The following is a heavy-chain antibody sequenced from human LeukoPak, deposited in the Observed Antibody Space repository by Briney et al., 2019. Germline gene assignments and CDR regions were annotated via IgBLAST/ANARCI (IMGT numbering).Heavy chain of an antibody. CDR2: ISGRGGKT. CDR1: GFTFSSYG. CDR3: ARDLQPRYYYYYMDV. D-gene: IGHD5-18*01. Sequence: TGGSLRLSCAASGFTFSSYGMSWVRQAPGKGLEWVSGISGRGGKTDYADSVKGRFTISRDNSKNTLYLQMNSLRAEDTAVYYCARDLQPRYYYYYMDVWGKGTTVTVSS. J-gene: IGHJ6*03. V-gene: IGHV3-23*01.